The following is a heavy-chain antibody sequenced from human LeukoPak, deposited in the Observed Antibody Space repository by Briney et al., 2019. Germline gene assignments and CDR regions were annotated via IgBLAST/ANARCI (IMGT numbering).Heavy chain of an antibody. V-gene: IGHV4-39*01. J-gene: IGHJ6*03. Sequence: PSETLSLTCTVFGGSISSSDYYWGWIRQPPGEGLEWIGSMYYSGTTYYNPSLKSRVTISVDTSKNQFSLKLYSATATDTAVYYCAAHRLITSRTSYYMDVWGKGTTVTVSS. CDR3: AAHRLITSRTSYYMDV. CDR1: GGSISSSDYY. D-gene: IGHD1-14*01. CDR2: MYYSGTT.